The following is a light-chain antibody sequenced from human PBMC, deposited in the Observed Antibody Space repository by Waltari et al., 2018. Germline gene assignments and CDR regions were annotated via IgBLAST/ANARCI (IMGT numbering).Light chain of an antibody. CDR2: GAS. J-gene: IGKJ1*01. V-gene: IGKV3-20*01. CDR3: QKYDRLPAT. CDR1: QSVSRF. Sequence: EIVWTQSPGALSLSPGERGPLSCRASQSVSRFLAWYQQKPGQAPRLLIYGASTRATGIPDRFSGSGSETDFSLTISRLEPEDFAVYYCQKYDRLPATFGQGTKVEIK.